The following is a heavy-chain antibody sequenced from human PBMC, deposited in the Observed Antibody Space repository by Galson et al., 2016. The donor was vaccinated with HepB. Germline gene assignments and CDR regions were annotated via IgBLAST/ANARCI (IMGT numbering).Heavy chain of an antibody. D-gene: IGHD1-1*01. Sequence: ETLSLTCNISGGSISSYFWSWIRQPPGKGLEWVGYVYKTGSTNYSPSLKSRVTVSVDTSKNQFSLKLRSVTAADTAVYYCARGVTGTPYFDFWGQGALVTVSS. J-gene: IGHJ4*02. CDR1: GGSISSYF. CDR2: VYKTGST. CDR3: ARGVTGTPYFDF. V-gene: IGHV4-59*01.